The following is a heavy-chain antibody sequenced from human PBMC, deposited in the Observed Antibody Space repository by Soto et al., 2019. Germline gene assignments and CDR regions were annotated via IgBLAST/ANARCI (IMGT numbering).Heavy chain of an antibody. CDR3: AKFGMATTKRSPPYYIDY. Sequence: GGSLRLSCAASGFTFSSYAMSWVRQAPGKGLEWVSSIIGSGGGTYYADSVKGRFTFSRDNSKNTLYLQMNSLRAEDTAVYYCAKFGMATTKRSPPYYIDYWGQGALVTVSS. V-gene: IGHV3-23*01. CDR2: IIGSGGGT. J-gene: IGHJ4*02. CDR1: GFTFSSYA. D-gene: IGHD1-1*01.